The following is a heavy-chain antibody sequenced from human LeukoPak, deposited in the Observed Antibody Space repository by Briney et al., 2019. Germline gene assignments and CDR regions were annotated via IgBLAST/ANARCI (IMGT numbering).Heavy chain of an antibody. CDR1: GFTFSSYG. CDR2: IWYDGSNK. J-gene: IGHJ5*02. Sequence: GGSLRLCCAASGFTFSSYGMHWVRQAPGKGLEWVAVIWYDGSNKYYADSVKGRFTISRDNSKNTLYLQMNSLRAEDTAVYYCAKDAGSGRNWFDPWGQGTLVTVSS. CDR3: AKDAGSGRNWFDP. V-gene: IGHV3-30*02. D-gene: IGHD3-10*01.